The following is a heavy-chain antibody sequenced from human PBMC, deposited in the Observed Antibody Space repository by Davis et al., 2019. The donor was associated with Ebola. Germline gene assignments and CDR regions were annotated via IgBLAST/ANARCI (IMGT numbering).Heavy chain of an antibody. CDR1: GFTFSAYY. J-gene: IGHJ4*02. CDR3: VSAGWDH. D-gene: IGHD2-15*01. CDR2: ISSSSTI. V-gene: IGHV3-69-1*01. Sequence: GGSLRLSCAASGFTFSAYYMNWVRQAPGKGLEWVSSISSSSTIYYADSVKGRFTISRDNAKNSLYLQLNILRDEDTAVYFCVSAGWDHWGQGTLVTVSS.